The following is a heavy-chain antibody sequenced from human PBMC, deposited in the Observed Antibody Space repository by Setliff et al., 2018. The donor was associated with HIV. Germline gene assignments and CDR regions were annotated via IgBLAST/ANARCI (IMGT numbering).Heavy chain of an antibody. J-gene: IGHJ4*02. CDR1: GGSFSGYY. D-gene: IGHD3-22*01. V-gene: IGHV4-34*01. Sequence: SETLSLTCAVYGGSFSGYYCWSWIRQSPGERLEWIGDITHSGSAEYSPSFRSRVTISVDTSKNQRSSQFSLKLNSVTAADTAVYYCATFDYYDSSGFYYGGGHWGQGTLVTVSS. CDR3: ATFDYYDSSGFYYGGGH. CDR2: ITHSGSA.